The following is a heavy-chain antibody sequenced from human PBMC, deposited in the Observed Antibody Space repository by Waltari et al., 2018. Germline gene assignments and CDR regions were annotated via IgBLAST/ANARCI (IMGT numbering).Heavy chain of an antibody. J-gene: IGHJ2*01. CDR1: GFTFSSYS. V-gene: IGHV3-21*01. CDR3: ARGRDEGNWYFDL. D-gene: IGHD6-13*01. CDR2: ISSSSSYI. Sequence: EVQLVESGGGLVKPGGSLRLSCAASGFTFSSYSMNWVRQAPGKGLEWVSSISSSSSYIYYADSVKGRFTISRDNAKNSLYLQMNSLRAEDTAVYYCARGRDEGNWYFDLWGRGTLVTVSS.